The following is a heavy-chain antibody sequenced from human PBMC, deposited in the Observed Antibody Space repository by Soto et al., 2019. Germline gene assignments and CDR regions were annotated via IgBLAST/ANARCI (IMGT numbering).Heavy chain of an antibody. J-gene: IGHJ4*02. CDR3: AGRASRYYYDSSGYFDY. CDR2: IYYSGTT. CDR1: GGSISSYY. D-gene: IGHD3-22*01. Sequence: QVQLQESGPGLVKPSETLSLTCTVSGGSISSYYWSWIRQPPGKGLEWIGYIYYSGTTNQNPSLKRLVTISLDTSNNQFSLKLSSVTAADTAVYYCAGRASRYYYDSSGYFDYWGQGTLVTVSS. V-gene: IGHV4-59*01.